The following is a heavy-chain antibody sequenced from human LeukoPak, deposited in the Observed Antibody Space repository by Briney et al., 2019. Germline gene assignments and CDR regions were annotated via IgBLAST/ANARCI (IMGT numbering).Heavy chain of an antibody. Sequence: PGGSARLFCAASGFTFSSYAMHWVRQAPGKGLEWLAVISYDGSNKYYADSVKGRFTISRDNSKNTLYLQMNSLRAEDTAVYYCAGSGSGSNPDYWGQGTLVTVSS. CDR1: GFTFSSYA. CDR3: AGSGSGSNPDY. V-gene: IGHV3-30-3*01. J-gene: IGHJ4*02. CDR2: ISYDGSNK. D-gene: IGHD3-10*01.